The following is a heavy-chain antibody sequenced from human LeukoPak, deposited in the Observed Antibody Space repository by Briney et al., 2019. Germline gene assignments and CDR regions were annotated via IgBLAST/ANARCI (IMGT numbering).Heavy chain of an antibody. J-gene: IGHJ4*02. CDR2: VKSKTDGGTT. D-gene: IGHD3-10*01. Sequence: PGGFLRLSCVVSGLTFSNYWMSWVRQAPGKGLEWVGRVKSKTDGGTTEYAAPVKGRFTISRDDSKNTLHLGMNSLKTEDTGVYYCATGARGRDWGQGTLVTVSS. CDR1: GLTFSNYW. CDR3: ATGARGRD. V-gene: IGHV3-15*01.